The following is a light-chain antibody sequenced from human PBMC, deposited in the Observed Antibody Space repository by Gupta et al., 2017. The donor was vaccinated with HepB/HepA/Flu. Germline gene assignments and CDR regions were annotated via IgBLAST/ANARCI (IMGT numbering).Light chain of an antibody. CDR1: SSNMGDNF. CDR2: ATN. J-gene: IGLJ3*02. CDR3: AAWDDRRNGQV. Sequence: QSVLTQPPSASGTPGQRVTISCSGSSSNMGDNFINWYQKLPERAPKLLIFATNERPSGVPARFSGSKSGTSAVLATSGVQAEDEADYYCAAWDDRRNGQVFGGGTKLTVL. V-gene: IGLV1-44*01.